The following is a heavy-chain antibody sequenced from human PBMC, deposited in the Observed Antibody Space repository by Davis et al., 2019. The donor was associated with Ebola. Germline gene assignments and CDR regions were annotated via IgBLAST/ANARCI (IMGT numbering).Heavy chain of an antibody. CDR2: IKQDGSEK. J-gene: IGHJ4*02. D-gene: IGHD3-3*01. CDR3: ARDLFPADFFSEYYFDY. V-gene: IGHV3-7*01. CDR1: GFTFSSYG. Sequence: PGGSLRLSCAASGFTFSSYGMHWVRQAPGKGLEWVANIKQDGSEKYYVDSVKGRFTISRDNAKNSLYLQMNSLRAEDTAVYYCARDLFPADFFSEYYFDYWGQGTLVTVSS.